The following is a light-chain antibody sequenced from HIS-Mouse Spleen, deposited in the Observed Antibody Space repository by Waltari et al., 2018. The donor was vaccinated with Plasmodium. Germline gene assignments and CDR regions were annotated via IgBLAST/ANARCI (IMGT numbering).Light chain of an antibody. Sequence: SYELTQPPSVSVSPGQTARITSSGDALPTKYAYWYQQKSGQAPVLVIYEDSKRPSGIPERFSGPSSGTMATLTISGAQVEDEADYYCYSTDSSGNHRVFGGGTKLTVL. CDR1: ALPTKY. J-gene: IGLJ3*02. CDR2: EDS. CDR3: YSTDSSGNHRV. V-gene: IGLV3-10*01.